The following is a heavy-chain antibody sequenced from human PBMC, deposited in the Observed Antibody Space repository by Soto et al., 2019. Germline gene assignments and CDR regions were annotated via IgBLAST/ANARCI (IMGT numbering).Heavy chain of an antibody. Sequence: EVQLLESGGGLVQPGGSLRLSCAASGFTFSSYAMSWVRQAPGKGLEWVSTISGSGGSTYYADSVKGRFTISRDNSKNTLYLQVNSLRAEDTAVYYCAKCSPRYSSGWTAYYFDYWGQGTLVTVSS. D-gene: IGHD6-19*01. J-gene: IGHJ4*02. V-gene: IGHV3-23*01. CDR2: ISGSGGST. CDR3: AKCSPRYSSGWTAYYFDY. CDR1: GFTFSSYA.